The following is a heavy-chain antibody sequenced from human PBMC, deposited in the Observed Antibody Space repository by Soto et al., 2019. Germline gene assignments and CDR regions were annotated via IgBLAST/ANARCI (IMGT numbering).Heavy chain of an antibody. V-gene: IGHV1-69*13. J-gene: IGHJ6*02. CDR1: GGTFSSYA. D-gene: IGHD3-16*02. CDR2: IIPIFGTA. CDR3: ARAASVWGSYRHPLYYYYYGMDV. Sequence: SVKVACKASGGTFSSYAISWVRQAPGQGLEWMGGIIPIFGTANYAQKFQGRVTITADESTSTAYMELSSLRSEDTAVYYCARAASVWGSYRHPLYYYYYGMDVWGQGTTVTVSS.